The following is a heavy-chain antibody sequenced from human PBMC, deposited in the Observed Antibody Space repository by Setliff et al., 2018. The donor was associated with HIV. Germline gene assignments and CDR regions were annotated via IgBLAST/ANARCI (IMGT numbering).Heavy chain of an antibody. Sequence: ASVKVSCKASGYSFINYGTSWARQAPGQGPEWMGWISPYTGNTDYAPRLLGRVTMTTDTSTSTAYLELRSLTSDDTAVYYCARARLQGIVTSVGHRDNCLDPWGQGTRVTVSS. CDR3: ARARLQGIVTSVGHRDNCLDP. CDR1: GYSFINYG. J-gene: IGHJ5*02. V-gene: IGHV1-18*01. CDR2: ISPYTGNT. D-gene: IGHD1-26*01.